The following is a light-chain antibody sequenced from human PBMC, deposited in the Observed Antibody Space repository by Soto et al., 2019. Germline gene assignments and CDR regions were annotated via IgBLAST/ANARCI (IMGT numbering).Light chain of an antibody. CDR3: QQHTTAPWT. V-gene: IGKV3-20*01. CDR2: AAS. CDR1: QSISSRY. Sequence: EIVLTQSPGTLSLSPGDRATLSCRASQSISSRYLVWYQQTPGQPPRLLIYAASSRATGIPDRFSGSGSGTDFTLTITRLEPEDFAVYYCQQHTTAPWTVGQGTQVELK. J-gene: IGKJ1*01.